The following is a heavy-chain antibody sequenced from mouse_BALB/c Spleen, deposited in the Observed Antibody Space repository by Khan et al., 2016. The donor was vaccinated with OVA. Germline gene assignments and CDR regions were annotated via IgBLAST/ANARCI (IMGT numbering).Heavy chain of an antibody. CDR3: ARSAYYANWYFDV. V-gene: IGHV3-2*02. D-gene: IGHD1-1*02. CDR2: ISYSGST. Sequence: EVQLQESGPGLVKPSQSLSLTCTVTGYSITSDYAWNWIRQFPGNKLEWMGYISYSGSTSYNPSLKSRISITRDTSKNQFFLQLNSVTTGDTATYYCARSAYYANWYFDVWGAGTTVTVSS. J-gene: IGHJ1*01. CDR1: GYSITSDYA.